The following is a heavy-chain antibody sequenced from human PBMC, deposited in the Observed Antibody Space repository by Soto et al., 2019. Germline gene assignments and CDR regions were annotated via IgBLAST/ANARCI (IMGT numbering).Heavy chain of an antibody. J-gene: IGHJ6*02. CDR1: GFTFSSYG. V-gene: IGHV3-30*18. CDR3: AKERYGQLYLQDYGMDV. Sequence: GGSLRLSCVASGFTFSSYGIHWVRQAPGRGPEWVAVISYDGSNKYYADSVKGRFTISRDNFKNTLYLQMNSLRAEDTAVYYCAKERYGQLYLQDYGMDVWGQGTTVTVSS. CDR2: ISYDGSNK. D-gene: IGHD3-16*01.